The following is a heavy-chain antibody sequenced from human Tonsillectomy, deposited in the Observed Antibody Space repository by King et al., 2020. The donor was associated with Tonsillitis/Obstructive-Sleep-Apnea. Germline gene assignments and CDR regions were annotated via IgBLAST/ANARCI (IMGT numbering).Heavy chain of an antibody. D-gene: IGHD2-2*01. CDR1: GFTFSRYW. CDR3: ARGVSYCSGTSCYDHNWFDP. CDR2: INQDGSEE. J-gene: IGHJ5*02. V-gene: IGHV3-7*04. Sequence: VQLVESGGGLVQPGGSLRLSCTASGFTFSRYWMSWVRQAPGKGLEWVANINQDGSEEHYVDSVKGRCTISRDNAKNSLYLQVSSLRGGDTAVYYCARGVSYCSGTSCYDHNWFDPWGQGTLVTVSS.